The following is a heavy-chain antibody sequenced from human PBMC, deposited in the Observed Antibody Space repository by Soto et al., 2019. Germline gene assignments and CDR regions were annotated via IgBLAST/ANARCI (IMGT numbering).Heavy chain of an antibody. V-gene: IGHV2-5*02. J-gene: IGHJ4*02. CDR2: IYWVGDK. Sequence: QITLKESGPTLVKPTQTLTLTCTISGFSLSTSGVGVGWIRQPPGKALDWLALIYWVGDKRSSPSLKSRLTITKDTSKNQVVLTMTNMDPLDTATYYCVRLLWFGELTWGQGTLVTVSS. CDR3: VRLLWFGELT. D-gene: IGHD3-10*01. CDR1: GFSLSTSGVG.